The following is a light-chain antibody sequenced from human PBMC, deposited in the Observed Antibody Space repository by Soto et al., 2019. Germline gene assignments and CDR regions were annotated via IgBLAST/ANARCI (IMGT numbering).Light chain of an antibody. V-gene: IGKV1-6*01. CDR3: LQDYNCPLT. J-gene: IGKJ1*01. Sequence: AIQMTQSPSSLSGSVGERVTITCRASQGIRNDLGWYQQKPGKAPKLLIYAASSLQSGVPSRFSGSGSGTDFTLTISRLQPEDFATYYCLQDYNCPLTFGQGTKLDIK. CDR1: QGIRND. CDR2: AAS.